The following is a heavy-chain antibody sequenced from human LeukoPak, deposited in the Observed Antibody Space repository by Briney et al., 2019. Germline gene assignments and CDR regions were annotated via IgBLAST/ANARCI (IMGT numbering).Heavy chain of an antibody. D-gene: IGHD3-22*01. CDR1: GYTFTDYY. V-gene: IGHV1-69-2*01. Sequence: GASVKVSCKVPGYTFTDYYMHWVQQAPGKGLEWMGLVDPEDGETIYAEKFQGRVTITADTSTDTAYMELSSLRSEDTAVYYCATDLSSGPTVNYGMDVWGQGTTVTVSS. J-gene: IGHJ6*02. CDR3: ATDLSSGPTVNYGMDV. CDR2: VDPEDGET.